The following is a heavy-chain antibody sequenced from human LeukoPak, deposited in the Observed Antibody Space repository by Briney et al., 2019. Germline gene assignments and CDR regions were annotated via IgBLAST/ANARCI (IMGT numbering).Heavy chain of an antibody. CDR2: ISYDGSNK. V-gene: IGHV3-30-3*01. CDR3: ARDRAYYYDSSGYYGCLDY. D-gene: IGHD3-22*01. Sequence: GGSLRLSCAASGFTVSSNYMSWVRQAPGKGLEWVAVISYDGSNKYYADSVKGRFTISRDNSKNTLYLQMNSLRAEDTAVYYCARDRAYYYDSSGYYGCLDYWGQGTLVTVSS. CDR1: GFTVSSNY. J-gene: IGHJ4*02.